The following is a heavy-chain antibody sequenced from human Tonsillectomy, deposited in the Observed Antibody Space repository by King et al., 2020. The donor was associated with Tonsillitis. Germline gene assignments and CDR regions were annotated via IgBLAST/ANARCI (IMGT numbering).Heavy chain of an antibody. D-gene: IGHD6-6*01. J-gene: IGHJ6*02. CDR1: GGPISSRGYY. CDR3: ESVSXLVPGEYYXAVXV. CDR2: IYYSGST. Sequence: QLQESGPGLVKPSQTLSLTCTVSGGPISSRGYYWRWIRQHPGKGLEWIGNIYYSGSTYYNPSLKSRVTMSVDTSRNQFSLELSSVTAADTAGYYCESVSXLVPGEYYXAVXVWGQGIXVTXS. V-gene: IGHV4-31*03.